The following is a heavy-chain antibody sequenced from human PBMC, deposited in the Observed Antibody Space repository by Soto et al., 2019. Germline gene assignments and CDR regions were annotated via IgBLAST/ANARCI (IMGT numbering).Heavy chain of an antibody. D-gene: IGHD6-13*01. CDR2: ISGSGGST. Sequence: GGSLILSCAASGFTFSSYAMSWVRQAPGKGLEWVSAISGSGGSTYYADSVKGRFTISKDNSKNTLYLQMNSLRAEDTAVYYCAKDLSRIAAAGSFDDWGQGTLVTVSS. CDR1: GFTFSSYA. V-gene: IGHV3-23*01. CDR3: AKDLSRIAAAGSFDD. J-gene: IGHJ4*02.